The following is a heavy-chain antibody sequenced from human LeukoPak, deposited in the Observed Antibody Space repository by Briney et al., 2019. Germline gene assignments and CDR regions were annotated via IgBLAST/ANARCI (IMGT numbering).Heavy chain of an antibody. CDR2: IWHDASHT. CDR1: GFSFSTYA. CDR3: ASEIFGSGSYPDY. Sequence: QPGGSLRLSCAASGFSFSTYAMHWVRQAPGKGLEWVALIWHDASHTFYTDSVKGRFTISRDNSKNTVYLQMNSLGGEDTAVYYCASEIFGSGSYPDYWGQGPLVTVSS. V-gene: IGHV3-33*01. J-gene: IGHJ4*02. D-gene: IGHD3-10*01.